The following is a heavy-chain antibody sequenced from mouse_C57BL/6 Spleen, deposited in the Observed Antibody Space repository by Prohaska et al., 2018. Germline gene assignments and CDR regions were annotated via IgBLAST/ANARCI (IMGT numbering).Heavy chain of an antibody. CDR2: ISGGGGNT. V-gene: IGHV5-9*01. Sequence: EVMLVESGGGLVKPGGSLKLSCAASGFTFSSYTMSWVRQTPEKRLEWVATISGGGGNTYYPDSVKGRFTISRDNAKNTLYLQMSSLRSEDTALYYCARHVDYDGYFDYWGQGTTLTVSS. J-gene: IGHJ2*01. CDR3: ARHVDYDGYFDY. CDR1: GFTFSSYT. D-gene: IGHD2-4*01.